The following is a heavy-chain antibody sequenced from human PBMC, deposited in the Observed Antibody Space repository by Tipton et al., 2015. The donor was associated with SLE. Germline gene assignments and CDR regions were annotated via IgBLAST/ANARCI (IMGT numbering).Heavy chain of an antibody. J-gene: IGHJ6*02. CDR2: ISYDGNNK. V-gene: IGHV3-30*04. CDR1: GFTFSSYA. Sequence: SLRLSCAASGFTFSSYAMHWVRQAPGKGLEWVAVISYDGNNKYYADSVKGRFTISRDNSKNTLYLQMNSLRAEDTAVYYCARELLPLYGMDVWDQGP. D-gene: IGHD2-15*01. CDR3: ARELLPLYGMDV.